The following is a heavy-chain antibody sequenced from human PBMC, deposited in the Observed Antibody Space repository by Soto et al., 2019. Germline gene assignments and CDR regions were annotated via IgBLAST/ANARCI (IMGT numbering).Heavy chain of an antibody. Sequence: QVQLVESGGGVVQPGRSLRLSCAASGFTFSSYGMHWVRQAPGKGLEWVAVIWYDGSNKYYADSVKGRFTISRDNSKNTPYLQMNSLRAEDTAVYYCARSKIIAARPYYFDYWGQGTLVTVSS. D-gene: IGHD6-6*01. J-gene: IGHJ4*02. CDR1: GFTFSSYG. CDR3: ARSKIIAARPYYFDY. CDR2: IWYDGSNK. V-gene: IGHV3-33*01.